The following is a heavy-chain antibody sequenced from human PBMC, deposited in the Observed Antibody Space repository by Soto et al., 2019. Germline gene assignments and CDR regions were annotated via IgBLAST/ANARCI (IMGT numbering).Heavy chain of an antibody. CDR2: ISAYNGNT. D-gene: IGHD2-15*01. Sequence: ASVKVSCKASGYTFTSYGISWVRQAPGQGLEWMGWISAYNGNTNYAQKLQGRVTMTTDTSTSTAYMELRSLRSDDTAVYYCARDGQAGIGLVVAATTFGRFDPWGKGTLVTVSS. J-gene: IGHJ5*02. CDR1: GYTFTSYG. V-gene: IGHV1-18*01. CDR3: ARDGQAGIGLVVAATTFGRFDP.